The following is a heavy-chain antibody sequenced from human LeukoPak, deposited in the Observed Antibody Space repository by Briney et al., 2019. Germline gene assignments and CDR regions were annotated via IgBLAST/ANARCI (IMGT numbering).Heavy chain of an antibody. Sequence: SETLSLTCAVYGGSFSGYYWSWIRQPPGKGLEWIGEINHSGSTNYNPSLKSRLTISVDTSNNQFYLKLSSVTAADTAVYYCASTSGYCSGGNCYSALDYWGQGTLVTVSS. J-gene: IGHJ4*02. V-gene: IGHV4-34*01. CDR1: GGSFSGYY. CDR2: INHSGST. D-gene: IGHD2-15*01. CDR3: ASTSGYCSGGNCYSALDY.